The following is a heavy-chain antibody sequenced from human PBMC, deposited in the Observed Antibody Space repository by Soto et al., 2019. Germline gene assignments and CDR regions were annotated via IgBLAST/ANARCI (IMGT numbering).Heavy chain of an antibody. CDR3: ARVNYGDYYYGMDV. D-gene: IGHD4-17*01. CDR2: ISYTGSA. V-gene: IGHV4-59*01. J-gene: IGHJ6*02. Sequence: PSETLSLTCTVSGGSINYSYWTWIRQPPGKGLEWIGYISYTGSANYNASLKSRLTISVDTSKNQFSLTLSSVTAADTALYYCARVNYGDYYYGMDVWGQGTTVTVSS. CDR1: GGSINYSY.